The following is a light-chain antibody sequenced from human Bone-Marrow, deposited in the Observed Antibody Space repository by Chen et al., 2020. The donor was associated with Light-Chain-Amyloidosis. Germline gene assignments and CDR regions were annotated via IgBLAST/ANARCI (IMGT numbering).Light chain of an antibody. CDR3: QVWDSATDHRI. V-gene: IGLV3-21*02. J-gene: IGLJ2*01. CDR2: DDR. Sequence: SFILTQPPSVSVAPGQTARITCGEDNIGRESVHWYQQKPGQAPVLVVFDDRDGPSGIPDRFSGSNSENTATLTSSRVGAGDEADYYCQVWDSATDHRIFGGGTRLSVL. CDR1: NIGRES.